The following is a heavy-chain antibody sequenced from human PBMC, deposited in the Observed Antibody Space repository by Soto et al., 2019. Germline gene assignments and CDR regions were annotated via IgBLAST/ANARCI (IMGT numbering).Heavy chain of an antibody. D-gene: IGHD2-15*01. CDR1: GGTLRNYG. J-gene: IGHJ6*02. CDR2: IIPVFGTT. CDR3: GRYCSGGSCHTLDYYGMDV. Sequence: SVKVSCKASGGTLRNYGIGWVRQAPGRGLERMGGIIPVFGTTNYAQKFQGRVTITADESTSTAYIEVSSLRSEDTAMFYCGRYCSGGSCHTLDYYGMDVWGQGTTVTVSS. V-gene: IGHV1-69*13.